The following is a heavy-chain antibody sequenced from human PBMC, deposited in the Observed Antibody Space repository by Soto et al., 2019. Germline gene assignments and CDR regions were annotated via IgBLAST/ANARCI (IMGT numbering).Heavy chain of an antibody. D-gene: IGHD6-13*01. Sequence: GGSLRLSCAASGFTFSSSAMSWVRQAPGEGLEWVSATSGSGGSTYYADSVKGRFTISRDNSKNTLYLQMNSLRAEDTAVYYCAKGASSWYNYFDYWGQGTLVTVSS. CDR3: AKGASSWYNYFDY. V-gene: IGHV3-23*01. CDR1: GFTFSSSA. J-gene: IGHJ4*02. CDR2: TSGSGGST.